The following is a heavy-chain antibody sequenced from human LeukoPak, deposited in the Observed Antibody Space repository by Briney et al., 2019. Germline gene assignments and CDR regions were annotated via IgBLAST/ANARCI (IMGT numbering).Heavy chain of an antibody. J-gene: IGHJ6*03. CDR3: AREEYSSARRGYYYYMDV. D-gene: IGHD3-22*01. CDR2: INPNSGGT. CDR1: GYTFTGYY. Sequence: GASVKVSCKASGYTFTGYYMHWVRQATGQGLEWMGWINPNSGGTNYAQKFQGRVTMTRDTSISTAYMELSRLRSDDTAVYYCAREEYSSARRGYYYYMDVWGKGTTVTISS. V-gene: IGHV1-2*02.